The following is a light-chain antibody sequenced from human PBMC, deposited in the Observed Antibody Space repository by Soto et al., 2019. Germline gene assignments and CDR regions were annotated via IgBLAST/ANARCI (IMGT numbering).Light chain of an antibody. V-gene: IGKV4-1*01. J-gene: IGKJ2*01. CDR1: QSVLYSSNNKNY. CDR3: QQYYSTPYT. CDR2: WAS. Sequence: DIVMTQSPDSLAVSLGERATINCKSSQSVLYSSNNKNYLAWYQQKPGQPPKLLIYWASTRESGVPDRFRGSGPGTDFTLTISSLQAEDVAVYYCQQYYSTPYTFGQGTKLEIK.